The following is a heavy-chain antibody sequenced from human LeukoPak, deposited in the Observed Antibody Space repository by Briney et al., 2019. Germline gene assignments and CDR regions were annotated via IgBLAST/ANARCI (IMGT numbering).Heavy chain of an antibody. Sequence: GGSLRLSCAASGFTFSSHGMHWVRQAPGKGLEWVAVISYDGSNKYYADSVKGRFTISRDNSKNTLYLQMNSLRAEDTAVYYCAKGSGEVDYWGQGTLVTVSS. CDR1: GFTFSSHG. V-gene: IGHV3-30*18. CDR2: ISYDGSNK. CDR3: AKGSGEVDY. D-gene: IGHD3-16*01. J-gene: IGHJ4*02.